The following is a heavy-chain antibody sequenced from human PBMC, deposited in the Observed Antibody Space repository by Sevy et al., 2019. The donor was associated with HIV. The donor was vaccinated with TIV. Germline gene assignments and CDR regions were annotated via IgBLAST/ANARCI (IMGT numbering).Heavy chain of an antibody. CDR2: ITRNSYEAYGGTR. Sequence: GGSLRLSCIASGFTFDDYAMSWFRQAPGKGLEWVAFITRNSYEAYGGTREYAASVKGRFTISRDDSKSIAYLQMNSPKTEDTALYYCRRALATAVTPEYYFDYWGQGTLVTVSS. J-gene: IGHJ4*02. CDR1: GFTFDDYA. CDR3: RRALATAVTPEYYFDY. V-gene: IGHV3-49*03. D-gene: IGHD2-15*01.